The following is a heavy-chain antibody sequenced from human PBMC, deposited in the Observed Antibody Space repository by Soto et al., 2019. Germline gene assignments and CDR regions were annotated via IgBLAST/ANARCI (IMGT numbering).Heavy chain of an antibody. CDR3: ARTRTGTRHFDY. J-gene: IGHJ4*02. V-gene: IGHV1-2*04. CDR2: INPNSGAT. Sequence: ASVKVSCKASGYTFTDYYLYWVRQAPGQGLEWMGWINPNSGATNYAQKFQGWVTMTRDTSISTAYMELRSLRSDYTAVYYCARTRTGTRHFDYWGQGTLVTVSS. D-gene: IGHD1-1*01. CDR1: GYTFTDYY.